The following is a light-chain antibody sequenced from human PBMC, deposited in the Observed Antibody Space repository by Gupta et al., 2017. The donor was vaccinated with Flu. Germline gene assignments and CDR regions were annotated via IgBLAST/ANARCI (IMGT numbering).Light chain of an antibody. CDR3: QQYDNYPIT. CDR2: KAS. V-gene: IGKV1-5*03. Sequence: DIHMTQSPSTLSASVVDRVTITCRASQSINDWLAWYQQKPGQAPKLLINKASILESGVSSRFSGTGSGTEFRLTIGSLQADDFATYYCQQYDNYPITFGGGTQVEIK. CDR1: QSINDW. J-gene: IGKJ4*01.